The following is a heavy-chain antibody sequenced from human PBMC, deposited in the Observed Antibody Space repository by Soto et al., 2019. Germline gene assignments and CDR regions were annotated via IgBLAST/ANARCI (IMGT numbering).Heavy chain of an antibody. CDR1: GGSVSSGGYY. D-gene: IGHD5-18*01. J-gene: IGHJ4*02. V-gene: IGHV4-31*03. CDR3: ATRTRGYSYGYVDY. CDR2: IYYSATT. Sequence: QVQLQESGPGLVKPSQTLSLTCTVSGGSVSSGGYYWTWIRQHPGKGLEWIGYIYYSATTYYNPSHKSRVTISVDTSKSQFSLKLNSVTVADTAVYYCATRTRGYSYGYVDYWGQGTLVTVSP.